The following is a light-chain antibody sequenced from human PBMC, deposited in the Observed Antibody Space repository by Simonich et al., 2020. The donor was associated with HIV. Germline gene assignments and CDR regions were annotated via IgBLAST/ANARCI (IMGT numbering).Light chain of an antibody. CDR1: QSVSNN. Sequence: EIVMPQSPATLSVSPGERATPSRRASQSVSNNLAWYQQKPGQAPRLLSYGSSTRATGFPARFSGSASGTEFTLTISSLQSEDFAVYYCQQYNNWPGTFGQGTKLEIK. CDR3: QQYNNWPGT. J-gene: IGKJ2*01. CDR2: GSS. V-gene: IGKV3-15*01.